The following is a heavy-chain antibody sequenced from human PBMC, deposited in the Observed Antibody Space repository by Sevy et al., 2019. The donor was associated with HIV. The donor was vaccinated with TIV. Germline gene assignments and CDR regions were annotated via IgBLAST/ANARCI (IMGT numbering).Heavy chain of an antibody. CDR1: GFTFSNYW. CDR2: INQDGSEK. D-gene: IGHD1-7*01. Sequence: GGSLRLSCAASGFTFSNYWMIGVRQAPGKGLEGVANINQDGSEKYYLDSVKGRFIVSRANATNSLYLQMNSLRAEDSAVYYCAREHITGSKPDYFASWGQGTLVLVSS. V-gene: IGHV3-7*03. CDR3: AREHITGSKPDYFAS. J-gene: IGHJ4*02.